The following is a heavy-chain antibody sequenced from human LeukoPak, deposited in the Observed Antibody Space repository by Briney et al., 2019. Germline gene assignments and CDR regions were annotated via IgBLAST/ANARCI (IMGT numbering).Heavy chain of an antibody. D-gene: IGHD6-13*01. CDR3: ARGRSSWDAFDI. J-gene: IGHJ3*02. CDR2: IGTAGDP. CDR1: GFTFSSYD. Sequence: GGSLRLSCAASGFTFSSYDMHWVRQATGKGLEWVSAIGTAGDPYYPGSMKGRFTISRENAKNSLYLQMYSLRAGDTAVYYCARGRSSWDAFDIWGQGTMVTVSS. V-gene: IGHV3-13*05.